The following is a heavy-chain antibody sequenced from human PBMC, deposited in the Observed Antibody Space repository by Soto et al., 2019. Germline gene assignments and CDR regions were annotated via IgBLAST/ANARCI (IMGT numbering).Heavy chain of an antibody. CDR3: ARLVTPGYYFDY. CDR1: GGFISSYY. CDR2: IYYSGST. Sequence: SETLSLTCTVSGGFISSYYWSWIRQPPGKGLEWIGYIYYSGSTNYNPSLKSRVTISVDTSKNQFSLKLSSVTAADTAVYYCARLVTPGYYFDYWGQGTLVTVSS. D-gene: IGHD4-4*01. V-gene: IGHV4-59*01. J-gene: IGHJ4*02.